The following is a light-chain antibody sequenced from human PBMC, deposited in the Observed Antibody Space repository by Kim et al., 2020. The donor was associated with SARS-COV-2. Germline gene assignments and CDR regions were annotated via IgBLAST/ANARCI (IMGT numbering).Light chain of an antibody. V-gene: IGLV3-25*03. J-gene: IGLJ2*01. CDR1: ALPKQY. Sequence: SYELTQLPSVSVSPGQTARITCSGDALPKQYAYWYQQKPGQAPVPVIYKDSERPSGNPERFSGSSSGTTVTLTIRGVQAEDEADYYCQSADSSGTVVFGG. CDR3: QSADSSGTVV. CDR2: KDS.